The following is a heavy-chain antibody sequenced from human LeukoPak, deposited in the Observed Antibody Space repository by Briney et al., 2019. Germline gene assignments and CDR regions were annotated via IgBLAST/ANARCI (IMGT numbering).Heavy chain of an antibody. CDR1: GYTFTVYY. J-gene: IGHJ4*02. V-gene: IGHV1-2*02. Sequence: ASVKVSCKASGYTFTVYYMHWVRQAPGQGLEWMGWINPNNSATDYAQKFQGRVTMTRDTSISTVYMELSRLRSDDTAVYHCARAAASRPFDYWGQGTLVTVSS. CDR2: INPNNSAT. D-gene: IGHD6-6*01. CDR3: ARAAASRPFDY.